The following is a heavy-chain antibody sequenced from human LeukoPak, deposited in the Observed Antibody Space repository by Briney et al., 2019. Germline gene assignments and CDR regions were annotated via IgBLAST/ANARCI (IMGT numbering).Heavy chain of an antibody. CDR2: IYYSGST. V-gene: IGHV4-59*01. CDR1: GGSISSYY. J-gene: IGHJ3*02. Sequence: SETLSLTCTVSGGSISSYYWTWIRQPPGKGLEWIGYIYYSGSTNYNPSLKSRGTISVDTSKNQFSLKLSSVTAADTAVYYCARTQDYGGPDAFDIWGQGKMVTVSS. D-gene: IGHD4-23*01. CDR3: ARTQDYGGPDAFDI.